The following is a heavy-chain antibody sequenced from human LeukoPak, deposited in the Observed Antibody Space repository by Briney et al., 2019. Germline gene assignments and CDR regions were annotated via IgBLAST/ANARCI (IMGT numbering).Heavy chain of an antibody. D-gene: IGHD3-3*01. CDR1: GGSFSGYY. CDR2: IYYSGST. V-gene: IGHV4-34*01. J-gene: IGHJ6*03. Sequence: SETLSLTCAVYGGSFSGYYWSRIRQPPGKGLEWIGSIYYSGSTYYNPSLKSRVTISVDTSKNQFSLKLSSVTAADTAVYYCARVKIKGGITIFKEYHYMDVWGKGTTVTVSS. CDR3: ARVKIKGGITIFKEYHYMDV.